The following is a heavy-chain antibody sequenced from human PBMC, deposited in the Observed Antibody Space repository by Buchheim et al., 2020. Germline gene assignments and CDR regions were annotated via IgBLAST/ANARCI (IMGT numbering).Heavy chain of an antibody. V-gene: IGHV3-7*03. CDR2: IKQDGSET. CDR3: AKDGIGSPHDY. J-gene: IGHJ4*02. CDR1: GFTFSSYW. D-gene: IGHD1-26*01. Sequence: EVQLVESGGGLVQPGGSLRLSCAASGFTFSSYWMNWVRQTPGKGLEWVANIKQDGSETHCVDSVRGRFTTSRDNAKNSLYLQMNSLRAEDTAVYYCAKDGIGSPHDYWGQGT.